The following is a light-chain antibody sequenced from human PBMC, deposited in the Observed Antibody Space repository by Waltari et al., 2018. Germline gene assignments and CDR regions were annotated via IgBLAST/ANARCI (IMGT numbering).Light chain of an antibody. CDR1: SRDVGLSKY. J-gene: IGLJ3*02. CDR3: SSYAGSNTWV. Sequence: QSALTQPPSASGSPGPSVTISCTGTSRDVGLSKYVSWYQQHPGKAPKVLIFEVRTRPSGVPDRFSASKSATTASLTVSGLQAADEADYYCSSYAGSNTWVFGGGTKLTVL. CDR2: EVR. V-gene: IGLV2-8*01.